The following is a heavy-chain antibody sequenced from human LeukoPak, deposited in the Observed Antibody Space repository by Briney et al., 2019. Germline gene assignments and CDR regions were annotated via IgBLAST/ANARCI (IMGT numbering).Heavy chain of an antibody. Sequence: GGSLRLSCAASGFTFSSYSMNWVRQAPGKGLEWVSYISSSSTIYYADSVKGRFTISRDNAKNSLYLQMNNLRAEDTAVYYCARDQHYYNSGSYYIGLDYWGQGTLVTVSS. D-gene: IGHD3-10*01. CDR1: GFTFSSYS. CDR3: ARDQHYYNSGSYYIGLDY. J-gene: IGHJ4*02. CDR2: ISSSSTI. V-gene: IGHV3-48*01.